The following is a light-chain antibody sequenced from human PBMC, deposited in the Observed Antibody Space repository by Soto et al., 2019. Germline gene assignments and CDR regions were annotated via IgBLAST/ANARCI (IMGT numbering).Light chain of an antibody. Sequence: QSVLTRPRSVSGSPGQSVTISCTGTSSDVGGYNYVSWYQQHPGKAPKLMIYDVSQRPSGVPDRFSGSKSGNTASLTISGLQSEDEADYYCCSYAGSYTYVFGTGTKVTVL. CDR3: CSYAGSYTYV. CDR1: SSDVGGYNY. J-gene: IGLJ1*01. CDR2: DVS. V-gene: IGLV2-11*01.